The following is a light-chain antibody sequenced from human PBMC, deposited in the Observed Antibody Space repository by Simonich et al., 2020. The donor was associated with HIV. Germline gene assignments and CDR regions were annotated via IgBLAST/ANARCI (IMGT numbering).Light chain of an antibody. CDR1: QSVLYSSNNKTY. CDR2: WAA. V-gene: IGKV4-1*01. CDR3: QQYYSTPT. J-gene: IGKJ2*01. Sequence: DIVLTQSPDSLAMSLGERATINCKSSQSVLYSSNNKTYLAWYQQNPGQPPKLLIYWAATRESGVPDRCSGSGSGTDFTLTISSLQAEDVAVYYCQQYYSTPTFGQGTKLEIK.